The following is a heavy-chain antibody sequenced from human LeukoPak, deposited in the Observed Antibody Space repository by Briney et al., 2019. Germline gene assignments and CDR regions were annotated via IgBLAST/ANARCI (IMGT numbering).Heavy chain of an antibody. CDR3: ARSGDIVATMGLFDY. V-gene: IGHV1-69*04. D-gene: IGHD5-12*01. Sequence: SVKVSCKASGGTFSSYAISWVRQAPGQGLEWMGRIIPILDIANYAQKFQGRVTITADKSTSTAYMELSSLRSEDTAVYYCARSGDIVATMGLFDYWGQGTLVTVSS. J-gene: IGHJ4*02. CDR1: GGTFSSYA. CDR2: IIPILDIA.